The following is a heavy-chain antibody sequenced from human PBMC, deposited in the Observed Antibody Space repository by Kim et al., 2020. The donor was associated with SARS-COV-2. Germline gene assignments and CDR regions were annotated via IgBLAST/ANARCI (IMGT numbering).Heavy chain of an antibody. J-gene: IGHJ3*02. V-gene: IGHV1-2*02. CDR1: GYIFTAYY. CDR3: ARERSPGGAEIDGFDI. Sequence: ASVKVSCKADGYIFTAYYIHWMRQAPGQGLEWMGWINPNSGGTDLAQKFQGRVTMTSDTSTSTTYMDLTRLRSDDTALYFCARERSPGGAEIDGFDIWGQGTMVIVPP. CDR2: INPNSGGT. D-gene: IGHD1-26*01.